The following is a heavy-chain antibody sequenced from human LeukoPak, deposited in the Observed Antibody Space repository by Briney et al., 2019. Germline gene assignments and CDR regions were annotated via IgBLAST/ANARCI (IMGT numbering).Heavy chain of an antibody. J-gene: IGHJ5*02. CDR2: ISGSGGST. V-gene: IGHV3-23*01. CDR1: GFTFSSYA. Sequence: GGSLRLSCAASGFTFSSYAMSWVRQAPGKGLEWVSAISGSGGSTYYADSVKGRFTISRDNSKNTLYLQMNSLRAEDTAVYYCARDTSRNYDFWSGYEQYNWFDPWGQGTLVTVSS. CDR3: ARDTSRNYDFWSGYEQYNWFDP. D-gene: IGHD3-3*01.